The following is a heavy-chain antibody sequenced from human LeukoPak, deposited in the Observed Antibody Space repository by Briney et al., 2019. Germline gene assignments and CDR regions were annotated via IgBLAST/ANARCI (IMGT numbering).Heavy chain of an antibody. V-gene: IGHV3-33*08. Sequence: GGSLTLSCVASQFTFSHYGMHWVRQAPGRGLEWVAVIWSDGTNQYYADSVKGRSTISRDDSQKTVYLQMNGLRVEDTAVYFCARDAQRGFDYSNSLRYWGQGTLVTVSS. D-gene: IGHD4-11*01. CDR2: IWSDGTNQ. CDR3: ARDAQRGFDYSNSLRY. CDR1: QFTFSHYG. J-gene: IGHJ4*02.